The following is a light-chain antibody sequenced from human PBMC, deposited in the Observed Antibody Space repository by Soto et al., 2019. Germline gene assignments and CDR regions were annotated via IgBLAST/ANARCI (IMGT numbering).Light chain of an antibody. CDR3: QQGGSFPIT. CDR2: GAS. V-gene: IGKV1-12*01. CDR1: QDIGSW. Sequence: DIQMTQSPSSVSASVGDRVTITCRASQDIGSWLAWYQQRPGKAPDLLIYGASSLHDGVPSRFYGSGSGTDFTLTISVLQTEDFATYYCQQGGSFPITFGQGTRLEIK. J-gene: IGKJ5*01.